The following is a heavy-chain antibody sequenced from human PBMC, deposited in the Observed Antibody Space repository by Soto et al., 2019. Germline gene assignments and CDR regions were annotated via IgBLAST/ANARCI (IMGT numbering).Heavy chain of an antibody. CDR1: GGSFHGYY. V-gene: IGHV4-34*01. CDR2: INHSGSV. Sequence: TSETLSLTCAVYGGSFHGYYWSWIRQPPGKGLEWIGEINHSGSVNFNPTFKSRVSISLDTSKNQMSLQLSSVSAADTAVYYCVHHGGGHYYHDFWGQGILVTVSS. CDR3: VHHGGGHYYHDF. D-gene: IGHD2-15*01. J-gene: IGHJ4*02.